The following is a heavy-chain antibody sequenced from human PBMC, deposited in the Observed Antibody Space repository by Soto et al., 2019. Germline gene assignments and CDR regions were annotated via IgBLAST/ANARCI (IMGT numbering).Heavy chain of an antibody. CDR2: IYYSGST. CDR3: ARAMVVTQNWFDP. V-gene: IGHV4-30-4*01. D-gene: IGHD2-21*02. Sequence: QVQLQESGPGLVKPSQTLSLTCTVSGGSISSGDYYWSWIRQPPGKGLEWIGYIYYSGSTYYNPSLKSRVTISVDTSKNQFSLKMSSVTAADTAVYYCARAMVVTQNWFDPWGQGTLVTVSS. J-gene: IGHJ5*02. CDR1: GGSISSGDYY.